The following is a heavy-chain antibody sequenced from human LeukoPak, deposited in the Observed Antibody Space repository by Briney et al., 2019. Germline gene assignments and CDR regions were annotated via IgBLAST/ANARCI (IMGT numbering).Heavy chain of an antibody. J-gene: IGHJ4*02. V-gene: IGHV3-30*02. CDR1: GFTFSNYG. D-gene: IGHD6-19*01. CDR3: AKDLGSSGWYNYFDY. Sequence: GGSLRLSCAASGFTFSNYGMHWVRQAPGKGLEWVTFIRFDGSDKYYADSVKGRFTISRDNSKKTLYLQMNSLRAEDTAVYYCAKDLGSSGWYNYFDYWGQGTPVTVSS. CDR2: IRFDGSDK.